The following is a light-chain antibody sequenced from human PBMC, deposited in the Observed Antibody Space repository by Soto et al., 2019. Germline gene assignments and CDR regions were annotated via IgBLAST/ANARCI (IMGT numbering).Light chain of an antibody. CDR2: SNN. J-gene: IGLJ2*01. CDR1: SSNIGSNT. Sequence: QAVVTQPPSASGTPGQRVTISCSGSSSNIGSNTVNWYQQLPGTAPKLLIYSNNQRPSGVPDRFSGSKSGTSASLAISGLQSADEADYYCAAWDDSLTGPVFGGGTKLTVL. V-gene: IGLV1-44*01. CDR3: AAWDDSLTGPV.